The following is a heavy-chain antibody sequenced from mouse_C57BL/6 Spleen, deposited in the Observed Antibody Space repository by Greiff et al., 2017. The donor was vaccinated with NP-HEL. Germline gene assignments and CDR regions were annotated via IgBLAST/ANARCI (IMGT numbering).Heavy chain of an antibody. CDR1: GFTFSSYA. V-gene: IGHV5-9-1*02. J-gene: IGHJ4*01. CDR3: TRERDHGDGDAMDY. CDR2: ISSGGDYI. Sequence: EVKLVESGEGLVKPGGSLKLSCAASGFTFSSYAMSWVRQTPEKRLEWVAYISSGGDYIYYADTVKGRFTISSDNARNTLYLQMSSLKSEDTAMYYCTRERDHGDGDAMDYWGQGTSVTVSS.